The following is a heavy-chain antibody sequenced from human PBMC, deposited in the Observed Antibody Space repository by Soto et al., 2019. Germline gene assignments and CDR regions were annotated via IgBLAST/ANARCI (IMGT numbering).Heavy chain of an antibody. Sequence: GASVKVSCKASGYTFTSYGISWVRQAPGQGLEWMGWINAGNGNTKYSQKFQGRVTITRDTSASTAYMELSSLRSEDTAVYYCAREIRYFDWLPSRWFDPWGQGTLVTVSS. D-gene: IGHD3-9*01. CDR2: INAGNGNT. J-gene: IGHJ5*02. CDR1: GYTFTSYG. V-gene: IGHV1-3*01. CDR3: AREIRYFDWLPSRWFDP.